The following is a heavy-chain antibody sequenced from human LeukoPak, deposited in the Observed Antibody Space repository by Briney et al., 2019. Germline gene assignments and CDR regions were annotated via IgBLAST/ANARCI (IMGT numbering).Heavy chain of an antibody. CDR3: SGAERVDWFDP. J-gene: IGHJ5*02. CDR2: INPNSGGT. D-gene: IGHD3-3*01. Sequence: GASVKVSCKASGYTFTGYYMHWVRQPLGQGLEWMGWINPNSGGTNYAQKFQGRVTMTRDTSISTAYMELSRLRSDDTAVYYCSGAERVDWFDPWGQGTLVTVSS. V-gene: IGHV1-2*02. CDR1: GYTFTGYY.